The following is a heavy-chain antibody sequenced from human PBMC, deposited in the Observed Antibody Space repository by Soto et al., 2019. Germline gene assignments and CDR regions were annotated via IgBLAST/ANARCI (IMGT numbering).Heavy chain of an antibody. Sequence: QVQLVQSGAEVKKPGSSVKVSCKASGGTFSSYAISWVRQAPGQGLEWMGGIIPIFGTANYAQKFQGRVTITADESTSTAYMELSSLRSEDTAVYYCARDLSWRAARRQSVGSYFDYWGQGTLVTVSS. V-gene: IGHV1-69*01. CDR2: IIPIFGTA. D-gene: IGHD6-6*01. CDR3: ARDLSWRAARRQSVGSYFDY. J-gene: IGHJ4*02. CDR1: GGTFSSYA.